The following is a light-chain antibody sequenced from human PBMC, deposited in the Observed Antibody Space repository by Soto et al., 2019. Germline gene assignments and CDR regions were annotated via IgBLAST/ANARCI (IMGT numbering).Light chain of an antibody. CDR3: QQYGSSPRFT. CDR2: GAS. V-gene: IGKV3-20*01. J-gene: IGKJ3*01. Sequence: EIVLTQSPGTLSLSPGERATLSCRASQSVSSSYLAWYQQTPGQAPRLLIYGASSRATGIPDRFSGSGSGTDFTLTISRLEPADFAVYYCQQYGSSPRFTFGPGTKVDIK. CDR1: QSVSSSY.